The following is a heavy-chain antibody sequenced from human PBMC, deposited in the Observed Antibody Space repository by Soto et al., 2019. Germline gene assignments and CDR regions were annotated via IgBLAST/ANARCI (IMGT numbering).Heavy chain of an antibody. CDR1: GGTFSSFP. Sequence: QVQLVQSGAEVQKPGSSVKVSCKASGGTFSSFPIAWVRQAPGQGLEWVGGIMPILGTTKYAQNFRDRVTIYADESTSTAYMELSSLRFEDTAVYYCAMIEYSSGSDYWGQGTLVTVFS. CDR2: IMPILGTT. J-gene: IGHJ4*02. CDR3: AMIEYSSGSDY. V-gene: IGHV1-69*01. D-gene: IGHD6-19*01.